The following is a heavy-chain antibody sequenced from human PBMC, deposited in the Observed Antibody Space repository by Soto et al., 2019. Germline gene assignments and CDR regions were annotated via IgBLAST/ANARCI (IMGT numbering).Heavy chain of an antibody. J-gene: IGHJ5*02. Sequence: QVQLVQSGAEVKKPGASVKVSCKASGYTCTSYDINWVRQATGQGLEWMGWMNPNSGNTGYAQKFQGRVTMTRNTSISTAYMELSSLRSEDTAVYYCSRARSWYNWFDPWGQGTLVTVSS. D-gene: IGHD6-13*01. CDR1: GYTCTSYD. V-gene: IGHV1-8*01. CDR2: MNPNSGNT. CDR3: SRARSWYNWFDP.